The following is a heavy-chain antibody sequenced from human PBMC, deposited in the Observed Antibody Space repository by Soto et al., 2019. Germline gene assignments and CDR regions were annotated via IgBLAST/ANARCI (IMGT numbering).Heavy chain of an antibody. D-gene: IGHD1-26*01. CDR2: IYYSGST. Sequence: QVQLQESGPGLVKPSETLSLTCTVSGGSVSSGSYYWSWIRQPPGKGLEWIGYIYYSGSTNYNPSLKSRVTISVDTSKNQFSLKLSSVTAADTAVYYCARDPGATYPLDYWGQGTLVTVSS. V-gene: IGHV4-61*01. CDR3: ARDPGATYPLDY. J-gene: IGHJ4*02. CDR1: GGSVSSGSYY.